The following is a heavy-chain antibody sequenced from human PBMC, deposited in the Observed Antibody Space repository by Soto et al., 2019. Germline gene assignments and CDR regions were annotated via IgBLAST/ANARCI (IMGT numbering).Heavy chain of an antibody. Sequence: QVQLLESGPGLVKPSQILSLTCTVSGGSISRSAFYWSWIRQRPGKGLEWITYIYDSGSSYYSPSLKSRATISVDTSKNQFSLKLSSVTAADTAMYYCARRSSLKDAFDIWGQGTMVTVSA. CDR2: IYDSGSS. V-gene: IGHV4-31*03. J-gene: IGHJ3*02. CDR1: GGSISRSAFY. CDR3: ARRSSLKDAFDI.